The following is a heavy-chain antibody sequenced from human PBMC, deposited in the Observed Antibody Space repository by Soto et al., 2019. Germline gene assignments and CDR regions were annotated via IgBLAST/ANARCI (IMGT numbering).Heavy chain of an antibody. J-gene: IGHJ3*01. CDR1: GYSFTTYG. CDR3: ARDRRDSVADRRSFDV. Sequence: ASVKVSCKASGYSFTTYGISWVRQAPGRGLEYMGWISVYNGDTNYAQKLQGRVTMTTDTSTSTAYMELRSLRSDDTAIYYCARDRRDSVADRRSFDVWGQGTMVTVSS. CDR2: ISVYNGDT. D-gene: IGHD1-26*01. V-gene: IGHV1-18*01.